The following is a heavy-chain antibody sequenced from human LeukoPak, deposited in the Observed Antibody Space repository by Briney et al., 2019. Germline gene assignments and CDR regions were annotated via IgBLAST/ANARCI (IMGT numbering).Heavy chain of an antibody. CDR3: ARYYYGSGSPNWFDP. Sequence: SETLSLTCTVSGGPLSSGSYYWSRIPPPAGKGLEWIGRIYNSGSTNYNPSLKSRVTISVDTSKNQFSLKLSSVTAADTAVYYCARYYYGSGSPNWFDPWGQGTLVTVSS. CDR1: GGPLSSGSYY. V-gene: IGHV4-61*02. CDR2: IYNSGST. J-gene: IGHJ5*02. D-gene: IGHD3-10*01.